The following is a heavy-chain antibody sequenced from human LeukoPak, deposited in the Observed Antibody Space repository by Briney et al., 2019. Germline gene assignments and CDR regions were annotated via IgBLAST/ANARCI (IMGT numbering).Heavy chain of an antibody. V-gene: IGHV3-48*03. CDR1: GFTFETYD. Sequence: GGSLRLSCAASGFTFETYDMNWGREVPGKGVEWGSYISSSGSTIYYADPVKGRFNISRDNAKNSLYLQMNSLIGEETAVYYCARRFVYWGQGTLVTASS. CDR2: ISSSGSTI. J-gene: IGHJ4*02. CDR3: ARRFVY.